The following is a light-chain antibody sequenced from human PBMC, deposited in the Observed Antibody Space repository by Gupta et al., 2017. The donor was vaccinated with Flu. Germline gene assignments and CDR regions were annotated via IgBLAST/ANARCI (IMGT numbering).Light chain of an antibody. CDR1: QSARSY. CDR3: QMPSNWPWT. Sequence: PATLSLSPAERATLASRASQSARSYLAWYQQTPGQGPRLLNYDVSDTATGIPARFSGRGSGTDFTRTITNLEPEDSAVYCCQMPSNWPWTFVQGTKVEIK. J-gene: IGKJ1*01. CDR2: DVS. V-gene: IGKV3-11*01.